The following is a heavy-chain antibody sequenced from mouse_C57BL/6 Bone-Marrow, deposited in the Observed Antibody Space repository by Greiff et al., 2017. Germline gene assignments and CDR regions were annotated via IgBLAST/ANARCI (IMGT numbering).Heavy chain of an antibody. Sequence: QVQLQQSGAELMKPGASVKLSCKATGYTFTGYWIEWVKQRPGHGLEWIGEILPGSGSTNYNEKFKGKVTFTADTSSNTGYMQLSSLTTEDAAIYYCAREKRDYDLGAWFAYWGQGTLVTVSA. CDR1: GYTFTGYW. CDR3: AREKRDYDLGAWFAY. J-gene: IGHJ3*01. V-gene: IGHV1-9*01. CDR2: ILPGSGST. D-gene: IGHD2-4*01.